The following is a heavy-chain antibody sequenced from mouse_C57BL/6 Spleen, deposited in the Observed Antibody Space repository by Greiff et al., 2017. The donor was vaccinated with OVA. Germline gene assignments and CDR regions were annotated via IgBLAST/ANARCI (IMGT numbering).Heavy chain of an antibody. J-gene: IGHJ3*01. D-gene: IGHD2-12*01. CDR3: ARADYSPPFAY. CDR2: INPSTGGT. Sequence: VQLKQSGPELVKPGASVKISCKASGYSFTGYYMNWVKQSPEKSLEWIGEINPSTGGTTYNQKFKAKATLTVDKSSSTAYMQLKSLTSEDSAVYYCARADYSPPFAYWGQGTLVTVSA. V-gene: IGHV1-42*01. CDR1: GYSFTGYY.